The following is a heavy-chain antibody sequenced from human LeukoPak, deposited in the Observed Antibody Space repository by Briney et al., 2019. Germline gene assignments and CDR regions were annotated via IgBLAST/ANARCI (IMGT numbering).Heavy chain of an antibody. D-gene: IGHD2-21*02. CDR2: IRSKAYGGTT. CDR3: TRDPCGGDCWFDY. V-gene: IGHV3-49*02. J-gene: IGHJ4*02. Sequence: WIRQPPGKGLEWVGFIRSKAYGGTTEYAASVKGRFTISRDDSKSIAYLQMNSLKTEDTAVYYCTRDPCGGDCWFDYWGQGTLVTVSS.